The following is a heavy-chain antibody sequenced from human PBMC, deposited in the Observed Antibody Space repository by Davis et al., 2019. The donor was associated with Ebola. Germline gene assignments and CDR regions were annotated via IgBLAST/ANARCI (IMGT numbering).Heavy chain of an antibody. CDR2: ITSSSNTI. J-gene: IGHJ4*02. D-gene: IGHD6-19*01. V-gene: IGHV3-48*01. CDR1: GLTFSSYN. Sequence: GESLKISCAASGLTFSSYNMNWVRQAPGKGLEWISFITSSSNTIYYADSVKGRFTISRDNAKGSLYLQMNSLRVEDTAVYYCARDTTVAGGGQNYWGQGTLVTVSS. CDR3: ARDTTVAGGGQNY.